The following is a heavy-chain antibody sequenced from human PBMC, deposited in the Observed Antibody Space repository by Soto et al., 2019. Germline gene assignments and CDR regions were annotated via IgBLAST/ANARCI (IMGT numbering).Heavy chain of an antibody. CDR1: GGSISSGCYY. Sequence: LSLTCTVSGGSISSGCYYWSWIRQHPGKGLEWIGYIYYSGSTYYNPSLKSRVTISVDTSKNQFSLKLSSVTAADTAVYYCARDQYADITMLFDPWGQGTLVTVSS. J-gene: IGHJ5*02. V-gene: IGHV4-31*03. CDR3: ARDQYADITMLFDP. D-gene: IGHD3-10*01. CDR2: IYYSGST.